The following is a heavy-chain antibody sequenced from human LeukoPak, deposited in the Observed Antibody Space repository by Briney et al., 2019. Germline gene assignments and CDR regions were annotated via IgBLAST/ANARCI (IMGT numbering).Heavy chain of an antibody. D-gene: IGHD3-3*01. J-gene: IGHJ4*02. CDR3: ANVLGSTFGVDLHDY. Sequence: PGGSLRLSCAASGFTFSSYGTHWVRQAPDKGLEWVAFIRYDGSNKYYADSVKGRFTISRDNSKNTLYLQMNSLRAEDTAVYYCANVLGSTFGVDLHDYWGQGTLVTVSS. V-gene: IGHV3-30*02. CDR1: GFTFSSYG. CDR2: IRYDGSNK.